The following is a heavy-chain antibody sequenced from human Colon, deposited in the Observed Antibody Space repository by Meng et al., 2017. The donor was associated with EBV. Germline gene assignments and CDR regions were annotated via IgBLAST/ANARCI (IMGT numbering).Heavy chain of an antibody. Sequence: QVQLRDSGPVLVKPSETLYLTCTVTGGSIRSGPSCWAWIRQPPGKGLEWIGSIYYSGSTYYNPALKSRVTISVDSSKNQFSLKLTSVTAADTSLYYCASYTSFSGSYYNGIDYWGQGTLVTVSS. D-gene: IGHD3-10*01. CDR1: GGSIRSGPSC. CDR2: IYYSGST. J-gene: IGHJ4*02. V-gene: IGHV4-39*01. CDR3: ASYTSFSGSYYNGIDY.